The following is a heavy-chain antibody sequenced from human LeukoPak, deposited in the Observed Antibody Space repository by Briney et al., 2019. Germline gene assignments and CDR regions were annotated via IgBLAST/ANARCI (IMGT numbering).Heavy chain of an antibody. D-gene: IGHD3-22*01. CDR1: GGSISSYY. Sequence: SETLSLTCTVSGGSISSYYWGWIRQPPGKGLEWIGSIYYSGSTYYNPSLKSRVTISVDTSKNQFSLKLSSVTAADTAVYYCAREGPPTYYYDSSSAFDIWGQGTMVTVSS. CDR3: AREGPPTYYYDSSSAFDI. CDR2: IYYSGST. J-gene: IGHJ3*02. V-gene: IGHV4-39*02.